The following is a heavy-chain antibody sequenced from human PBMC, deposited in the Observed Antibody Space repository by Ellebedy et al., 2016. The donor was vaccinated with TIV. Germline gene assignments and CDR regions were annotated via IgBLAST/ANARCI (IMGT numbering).Heavy chain of an antibody. CDR1: GYSFTSYW. Sequence: GESLKISXKGSGYSFTSYWIGWVRQMPGKGLEWMWIIYPGDSDTRYSPSFQGQVTISADKSISTAYLQWSSLKASDTAMYYWASPHDSSSSFDYWGQGTRVTVSS. J-gene: IGHJ4*02. D-gene: IGHD3-22*01. V-gene: IGHV5-51*01. CDR3: ASPHDSSSSFDY. CDR2: IYPGDSDT.